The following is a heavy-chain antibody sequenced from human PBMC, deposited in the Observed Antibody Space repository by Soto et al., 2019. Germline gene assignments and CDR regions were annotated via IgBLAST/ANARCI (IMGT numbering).Heavy chain of an antibody. CDR3: AKGLGSSYYSGMDV. CDR2: INWNSGSI. J-gene: IGHJ6*02. Sequence: EVQLVESGGGLVQPGRSLALSCAASGFTFDDYAMHWVRQAPGKGLEWVSGINWNSGSIVYADSVKGRFTISRDNAKNSLHLQMNSLRAEDTALYYCAKGLGSSYYSGMDVWGQGTTVIVSS. D-gene: IGHD3-10*01. CDR1: GFTFDDYA. V-gene: IGHV3-9*01.